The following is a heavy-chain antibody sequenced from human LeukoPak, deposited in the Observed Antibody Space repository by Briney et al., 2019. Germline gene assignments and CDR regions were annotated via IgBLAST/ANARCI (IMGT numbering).Heavy chain of an antibody. V-gene: IGHV4-59*01. Sequence: QVQVQESGPGLVKPSETLSLTCTVSGGSITSDYWNWIRQPPGKRLEWIGEIYYSGRPNYNPSLKSRATISVDTSKSQISLKLKSVTAADTAVYYCARSQWNDLHYFDYWGQGTLVSVSS. CDR3: ARSQWNDLHYFDY. J-gene: IGHJ4*02. CDR2: IYYSGRP. CDR1: GGSITSDY. D-gene: IGHD1-1*01.